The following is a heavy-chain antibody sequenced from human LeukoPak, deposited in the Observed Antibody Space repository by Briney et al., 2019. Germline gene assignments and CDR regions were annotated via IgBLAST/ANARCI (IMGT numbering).Heavy chain of an antibody. CDR1: GFTFSSNA. CDR2: ITYDGSNK. V-gene: IGHV3-30-3*01. CDR3: ARGLLGAPTSYFDF. D-gene: IGHD1-26*01. J-gene: IGHJ4*02. Sequence: GGSLRLSCAASGFTFSSNAMHWVRQAPGKGLEWVAVITYDGSNKYYADSVKGRFTISRDNSKNTLYLQMNSLRAEDTAVYYCARGLLGAPTSYFDFWGQGTLVTVSS.